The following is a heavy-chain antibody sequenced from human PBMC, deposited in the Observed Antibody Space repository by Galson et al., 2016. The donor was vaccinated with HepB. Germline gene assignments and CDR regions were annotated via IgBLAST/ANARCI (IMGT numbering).Heavy chain of an antibody. V-gene: IGHV4-31*03. CDR3: ASFSYQGKGGFDY. Sequence: TLSLTCTVSGGSFTTDGYYWSWIRQYPGKGLEWIGYISYSGSAYYNPSLKSRVNISVNQSKNQFSLKVTSVTAADTAGYYCASFSYQGKGGFDYWGQGTLVTVSS. CDR2: ISYSGSA. J-gene: IGHJ4*02. D-gene: IGHD2-2*01. CDR1: GGSFTTDGYY.